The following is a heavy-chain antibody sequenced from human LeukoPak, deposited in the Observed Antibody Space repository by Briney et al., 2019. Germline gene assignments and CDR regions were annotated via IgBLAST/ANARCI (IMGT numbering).Heavy chain of an antibody. V-gene: IGHV4-59*01. CDR1: GGSISGYY. CDR3: ARDPGSTPPDI. Sequence: SETLSLTWSVSGGSISGYYWSWIRQPPGKGLEWIGYIYYSGSTNCNPSLKSRVTISVDTSKNPFSLKLSSVTAADTAVYYCARDPGSTPPDIWGQGTMVTVSS. J-gene: IGHJ3*02. CDR2: IYYSGST. D-gene: IGHD2-2*01.